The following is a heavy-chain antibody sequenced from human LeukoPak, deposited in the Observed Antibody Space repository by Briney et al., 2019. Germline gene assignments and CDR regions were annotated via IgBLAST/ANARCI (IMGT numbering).Heavy chain of an antibody. CDR1: GFTFSSYG. J-gene: IGHJ4*02. D-gene: IGHD5-12*01. V-gene: IGHV3-30*03. CDR2: ISYDGSNK. Sequence: GGSLRLSCAASGFTFSSYGMHWVRQAPGKGLEWVAVISYDGSNKYYADSVKGRFTISRDNSKNTLYLQMNSLRAEDTAVYYCARDPVATRYFDYWGQGTLVTVSS. CDR3: ARDPVATRYFDY.